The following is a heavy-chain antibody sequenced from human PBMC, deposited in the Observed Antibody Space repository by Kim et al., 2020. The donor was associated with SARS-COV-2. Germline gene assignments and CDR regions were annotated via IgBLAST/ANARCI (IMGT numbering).Heavy chain of an antibody. CDR3: AKGLTTIFGVFLFDY. V-gene: IGHV3-9*01. Sequence: DSVKGRFTISRDNAKNSLYLQMNSLRAEDTALYYCAKGLTTIFGVFLFDYWGQGTLVTVSS. J-gene: IGHJ4*02. D-gene: IGHD3-3*01.